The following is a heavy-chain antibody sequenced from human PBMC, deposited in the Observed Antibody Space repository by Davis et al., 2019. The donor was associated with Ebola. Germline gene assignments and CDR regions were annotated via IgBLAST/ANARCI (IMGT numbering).Heavy chain of an antibody. V-gene: IGHV3-23*01. CDR2: ISGSGGST. J-gene: IGHJ4*02. Sequence: GESLKISCAASGFTFSNAWMSWVRQAPGKGLEWVSAISGSGGSTYYADSVKGRFTVSRDNSKNTLYLQMNSLRTEDTALYYCARPCSSGWFGGTRDYWGQGTLVTVSS. D-gene: IGHD6-19*01. CDR3: ARPCSSGWFGGTRDY. CDR1: GFTFSNAW.